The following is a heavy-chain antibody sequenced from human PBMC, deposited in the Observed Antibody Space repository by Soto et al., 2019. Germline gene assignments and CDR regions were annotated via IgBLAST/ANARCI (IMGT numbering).Heavy chain of an antibody. CDR3: AKVNYDILTGYYILDYYYGMDV. D-gene: IGHD3-9*01. J-gene: IGHJ6*02. CDR1: GFTFSSYA. V-gene: IGHV3-23*01. CDR2: ISGSGGST. Sequence: LRLSCAASGFTFSSYAMSWVRQAPGKGLEWVSAISGSGGSTYYADSVKGRFTISRDNSKNTLYLQMNSLRAEDTAVYYCAKVNYDILTGYYILDYYYGMDVWGQGTTVTVSS.